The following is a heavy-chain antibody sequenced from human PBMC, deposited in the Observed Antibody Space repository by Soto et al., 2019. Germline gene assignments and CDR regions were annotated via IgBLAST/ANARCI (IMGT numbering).Heavy chain of an antibody. CDR1: GGSISSYY. CDR2: IYYSGST. V-gene: IGHV4-59*01. D-gene: IGHD2-15*01. J-gene: IGHJ3*02. CDR3: ARVICSGGSCYGYDAFDI. Sequence: QVQLQESGPGLVKPSETLSLTCTVSGGSISSYYWSWIRQPPGKGLEWIGYIYYSGSTNYNPSLKSRVTISVDTSKNQFSLKLCSVTAADTAVYYCARVICSGGSCYGYDAFDIWGQGTMVTVSS.